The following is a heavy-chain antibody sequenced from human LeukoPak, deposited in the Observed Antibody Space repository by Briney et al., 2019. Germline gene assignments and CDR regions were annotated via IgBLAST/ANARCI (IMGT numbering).Heavy chain of an antibody. CDR1: GGSISSSSYY. Sequence: SETLSLTCTVSGGSISSSSYYWGWIRQPPGKGLEWIGSIYYSGSTYYNPSLKSRVTISVDTSKNQFSLKLSSVTAADTAVYYCARASEDYYYYYMDVWGKGTTVTISS. CDR2: IYYSGST. V-gene: IGHV4-39*07. J-gene: IGHJ6*03. D-gene: IGHD1-14*01. CDR3: ARASEDYYYYYMDV.